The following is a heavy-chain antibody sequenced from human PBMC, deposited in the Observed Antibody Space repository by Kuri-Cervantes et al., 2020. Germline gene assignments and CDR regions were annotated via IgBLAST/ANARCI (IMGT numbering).Heavy chain of an antibody. CDR1: GGSISSSSYY. J-gene: IGHJ4*02. CDR3: ARDTTPTYYDILTGYSSVYYFDY. Sequence: GSLRLSCTVSGGSISSSSYYWGWIRQPPGKGLEWIGSIYYSGSTYYNPSLKSRVTISVDTSKNQFSLKLSSVTAADTAVYYCARDTTPTYYDILTGYSSVYYFDYWGQGTLVTVSS. D-gene: IGHD3-9*01. V-gene: IGHV4-39*07. CDR2: IYYSGST.